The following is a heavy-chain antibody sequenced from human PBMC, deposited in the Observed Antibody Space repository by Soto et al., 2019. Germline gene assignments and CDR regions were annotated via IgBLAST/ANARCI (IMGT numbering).Heavy chain of an antibody. Sequence: SETLSLTCTVSGASIRRRGYYWSWIRHHPGEGLEWIGFVYYSGITDYNPSLKSRVSISADTSKNEFSLRLYFVTAADTAVYYCASSGGPEGDWFDPWGPGTLVTVSS. CDR1: GASIRRRGYY. CDR2: VYYSGIT. J-gene: IGHJ5*02. V-gene: IGHV4-31*03. D-gene: IGHD2-15*01. CDR3: ASSGGPEGDWFDP.